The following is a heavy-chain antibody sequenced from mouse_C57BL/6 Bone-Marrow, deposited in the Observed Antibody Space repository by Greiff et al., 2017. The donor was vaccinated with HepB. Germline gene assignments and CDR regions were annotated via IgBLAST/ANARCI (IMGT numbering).Heavy chain of an antibody. Sequence: QVQLQQPGAELVRPGSSVKLSCKASGYTFTSYWMHWVKQRPIQGLEWIGNIDPSDSETHYNQKFKDKATLTVDKSSSTAYMQLSSLTSEDSAVYYCARGDYYGSRRTWYFDVWGTGTTVTVSS. J-gene: IGHJ1*03. CDR1: GYTFTSYW. V-gene: IGHV1-52*01. CDR2: IDPSDSET. D-gene: IGHD1-1*01. CDR3: ARGDYYGSRRTWYFDV.